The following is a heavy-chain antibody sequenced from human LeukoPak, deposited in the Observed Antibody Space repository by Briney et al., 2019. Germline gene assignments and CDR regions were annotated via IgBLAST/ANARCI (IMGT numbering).Heavy chain of an antibody. J-gene: IGHJ5*02. D-gene: IGHD6-6*01. V-gene: IGHV4-39*01. Sequence: PSETLSLTCTVSGGSISSSDYYWGWVRQPPGKGLEWIGSTHYSGSNAYSPSLKSRVIIFVDTSKNQFSLKLTYVTAADTAVYFCARYSTSSGWFDPWGQGSLVTVSS. CDR3: ARYSTSSGWFDP. CDR1: GGSISSSDYY. CDR2: THYSGSN.